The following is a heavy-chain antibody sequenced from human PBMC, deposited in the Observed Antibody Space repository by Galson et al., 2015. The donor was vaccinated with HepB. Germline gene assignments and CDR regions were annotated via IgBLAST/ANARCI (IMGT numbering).Heavy chain of an antibody. J-gene: IGHJ3*02. CDR2: INPGGET. V-gene: IGHV4-34*01. D-gene: IGHD3-10*01. CDR1: GGSFSGYY. CDR3: AREAGEKAFDI. Sequence: LSLTCAVSGGSFSGYYWSWIRQPPGKGLEWIGEINPGGETSFTPSLKSRVTISLDTSKNQFSLNLSSVTAADTAVYYCAREAGEKAFDIWGQGAMVTVSS.